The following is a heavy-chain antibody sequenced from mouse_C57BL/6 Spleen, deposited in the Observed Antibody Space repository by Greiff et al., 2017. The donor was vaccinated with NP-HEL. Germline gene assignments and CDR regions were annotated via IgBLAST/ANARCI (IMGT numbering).Heavy chain of an antibody. CDR1: GFTSSDYG. D-gene: IGHD1-1*01. V-gene: IGHV5-17*01. CDR3: ASGSSMDY. Sequence: EVQRVESGGGLVKPGGSLKLSCAASGFTSSDYGMHWVRQAPEKGLEWVAYISSGSSTIYYADTVKGRFTISRDNAKNTLFLQMTSLRSEDTAMYYCASGSSMDYWGQGTSVTVSS. CDR2: ISSGSSTI. J-gene: IGHJ4*01.